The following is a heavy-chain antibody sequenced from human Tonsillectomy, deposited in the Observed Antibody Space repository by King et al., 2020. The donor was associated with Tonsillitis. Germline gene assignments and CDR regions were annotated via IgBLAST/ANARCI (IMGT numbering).Heavy chain of an antibody. V-gene: IGHV1-2*02. CDR1: GYTFTGYY. CDR2: INPNSGGT. D-gene: IGHD3-22*01. Sequence: VQLVESGAEVKKPGASVKVSCKASGYTFTGYYMHWVRQAPGQGLEWMGWINPNSGGTNYAQKFQGRVTMTRDTSISTAYMELSRLRSDDTAVYYCARGSDSIDYYINPWPFDYWGQGPLVTVSS. J-gene: IGHJ4*02. CDR3: ARGSDSIDYYINPWPFDY.